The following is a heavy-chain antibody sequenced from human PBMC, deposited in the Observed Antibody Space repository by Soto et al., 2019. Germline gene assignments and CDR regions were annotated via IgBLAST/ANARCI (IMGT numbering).Heavy chain of an antibody. V-gene: IGHV4-61*01. CDR3: ARDGHGMDV. J-gene: IGHJ6*02. Sequence: PSETLSLTCTVFGGSVSSGSYQWTWIRQPPGKGLEWIGYIHVSWSTNDNPSLKGRVTMSIDTSKNQFSLKLSSVTAADTAVYYCARDGHGMDVWGQGTKVTVSS. CDR2: IHVSWST. CDR1: GGSVSSGSYQ.